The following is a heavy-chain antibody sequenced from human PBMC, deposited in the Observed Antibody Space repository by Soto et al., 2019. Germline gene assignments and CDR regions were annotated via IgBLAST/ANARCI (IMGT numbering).Heavy chain of an antibody. Sequence: QLQLQESGSGLVKPSQTLSLTCAVSGGSISSGDYSWSWIRQPPGKGLEWIGYIYHSGSTYYNPSLKSRVTISVARAKNQFSLKLSSVTAVDTAVYSRAGSGYSPNYFDYWGQGTLVTVSS. CDR1: GGSISSGDYS. D-gene: IGHD3-22*01. V-gene: IGHV4-30-2*01. CDR2: IYHSGST. CDR3: AGSGYSPNYFDY. J-gene: IGHJ4*02.